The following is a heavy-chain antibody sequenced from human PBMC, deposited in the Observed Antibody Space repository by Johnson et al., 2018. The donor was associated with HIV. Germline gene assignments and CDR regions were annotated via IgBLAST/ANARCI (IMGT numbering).Heavy chain of an antibody. CDR2: IKQDGSKK. CDR1: GFTFTSYW. V-gene: IGHV3-7*01. J-gene: IGHJ3*02. Sequence: VQLMESGGDLVQPGGSLRLSCAASGFTFTSYWMTWVRQAPGKGLEWVANIKQDGSKKYYVDSVRGRFTISRDNANNSLILQMNSLRAEDTALYYCARDSTPWGGDYVGYAFDIWGRGTMVTVSS. CDR3: ARDSTPWGGDYVGYAFDI. D-gene: IGHD4-17*01.